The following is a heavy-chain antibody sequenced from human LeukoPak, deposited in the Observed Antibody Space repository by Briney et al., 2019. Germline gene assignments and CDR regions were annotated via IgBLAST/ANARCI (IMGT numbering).Heavy chain of an antibody. V-gene: IGHV4-59*08. CDR3: ARQAVIIPTGMEGPGFDP. CDR1: GVSIKNYY. CDR2: IYYAGSS. J-gene: IGHJ5*02. Sequence: SETLSLTCTVSGVSIKNYYWSWIRQPPGKGLEWIANIYYAGSSNYNPSLKSRVSVSIDASKNHLPLKLTSVTAADTAIYYCARQAVIIPTGMEGPGFDPWGQGTLVAVSS. D-gene: IGHD2/OR15-2a*01.